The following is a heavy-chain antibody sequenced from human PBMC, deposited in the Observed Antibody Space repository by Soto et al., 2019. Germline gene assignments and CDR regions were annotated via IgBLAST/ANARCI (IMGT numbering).Heavy chain of an antibody. D-gene: IGHD1-20*01. Sequence: PGESLKISCKASGYSFNSYWIGWVRQMPGKGLEWMGIVHPGNSDIRYSPSFQGQVTVSVDRSISTAYLQWSSLKASDTAMYYCAALTGATFHWGQGNLVTVSS. CDR3: AALTGATFH. CDR2: VHPGNSDI. V-gene: IGHV5-51*01. CDR1: GYSFNSYW. J-gene: IGHJ4*02.